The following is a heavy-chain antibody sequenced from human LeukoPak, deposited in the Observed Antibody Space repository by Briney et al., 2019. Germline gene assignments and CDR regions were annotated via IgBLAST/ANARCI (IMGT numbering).Heavy chain of an antibody. V-gene: IGHV1-69*04. Sequence: SVEVSCKASGGTFSSYAISWVRQAPGQGLEWMGRIIPILGIANYAQKFQGRITITADKSTSTACMELSSLRSEDTAVYYCARGPVSLTNWFDPWGQGTLVTVSS. CDR3: ARGPVSLTNWFDP. CDR2: IIPILGIA. D-gene: IGHD3-16*02. J-gene: IGHJ5*02. CDR1: GGTFSSYA.